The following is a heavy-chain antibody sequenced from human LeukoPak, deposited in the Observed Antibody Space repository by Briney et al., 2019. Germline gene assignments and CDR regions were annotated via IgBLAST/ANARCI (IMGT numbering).Heavy chain of an antibody. V-gene: IGHV3-48*03. Sequence: GGSLRLSCAASGFTFSSYEMNWVRQAPGKGLEWVSYISSSGSTIYYADSVKGRFIISRDNARNSLTLQMNSLRAEDTAVYYCARAIGARWELLGAFDFWGQGTMVTVSS. D-gene: IGHD1-26*01. CDR2: ISSSGSTI. J-gene: IGHJ3*01. CDR1: GFTFSSYE. CDR3: ARAIGARWELLGAFDF.